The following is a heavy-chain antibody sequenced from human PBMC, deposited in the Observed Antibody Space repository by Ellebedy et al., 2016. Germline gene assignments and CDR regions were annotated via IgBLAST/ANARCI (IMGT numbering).Heavy chain of an antibody. J-gene: IGHJ4*02. CDR2: INPNSGGT. CDR3: ARGLEWLSH. CDR1: GYTFTSYD. V-gene: IGHV1-8*01. D-gene: IGHD3-3*01. Sequence: ASVKVSXKASGYTFTSYDINWVRQAPGQGLEWMGWINPNSGGTNYAQKFQGRVTMTRDTSTSTVYMELSSLRSEDTAVYYCARGLEWLSHWGQGTLVTVSS.